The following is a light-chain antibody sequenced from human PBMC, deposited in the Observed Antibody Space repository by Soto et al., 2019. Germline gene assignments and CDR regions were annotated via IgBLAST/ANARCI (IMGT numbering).Light chain of an antibody. Sequence: QSVLTQSPSASASLGASVKLTCTLSSGHSSYAIAWHQKQPGKGPRYLMDLNNDSSHTKGDGIPDRFSGSSSGADRYLIISSLLSEDEADYYCQTWGTGFQFFGGGTQLTVL. CDR1: SGHSSYA. J-gene: IGLJ7*01. CDR2: LNNDSSH. V-gene: IGLV4-69*01. CDR3: QTWGTGFQF.